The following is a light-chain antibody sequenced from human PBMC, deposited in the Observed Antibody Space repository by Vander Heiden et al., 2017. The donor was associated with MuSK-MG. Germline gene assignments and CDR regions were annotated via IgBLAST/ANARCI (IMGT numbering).Light chain of an antibody. CDR3: CADAGSDTVL. V-gene: IGLV2-11*01. CDR2: DVS. Sequence: QPRSVSGSPGQSVTISCTGTSSDVGGYNYVSWYQQHPGKAPKLMIYDVSKRPSGVPDRFSGSKSGNTASLTISGREAEEAADYYRCADAGSDTVLFGAGTKLTVL. J-gene: IGLJ2*01. CDR1: SSDVGGYNY.